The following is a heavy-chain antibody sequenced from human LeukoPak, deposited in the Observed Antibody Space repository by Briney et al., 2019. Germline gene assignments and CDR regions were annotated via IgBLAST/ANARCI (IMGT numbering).Heavy chain of an antibody. D-gene: IGHD3-3*01. Sequence: PSETLSLTCTVSGGSISSSSYYWGWIRQPPGKGLEWIGSIYYSGSTYYNPSLKSRVTISVDTSKNQFSLKLSSVTAADTAVYYCAREGYYDFWSGYYARIYYYYYMDVWGKGTTVTVSS. CDR2: IYYSGST. CDR1: GGSISSSSYY. V-gene: IGHV4-39*07. J-gene: IGHJ6*03. CDR3: AREGYYDFWSGYYARIYYYYYMDV.